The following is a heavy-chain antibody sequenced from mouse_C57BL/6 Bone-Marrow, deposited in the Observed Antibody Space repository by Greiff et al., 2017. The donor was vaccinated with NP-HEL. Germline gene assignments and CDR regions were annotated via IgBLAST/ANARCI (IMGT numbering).Heavy chain of an antibody. CDR1: GYTFTDYY. Sequence: LQQSGPELVKPGASVKISCKASGYTFTDYYMNWVKQSHGKSLEWIGDINPNNGGTSYNQKFKGKATLTVDKSSSTAYMELRSLTSEDSAVYYCAREKYDYDGAMDYWGQGTSVTVSS. CDR3: AREKYDYDGAMDY. CDR2: INPNNGGT. J-gene: IGHJ4*01. V-gene: IGHV1-26*01. D-gene: IGHD2-4*01.